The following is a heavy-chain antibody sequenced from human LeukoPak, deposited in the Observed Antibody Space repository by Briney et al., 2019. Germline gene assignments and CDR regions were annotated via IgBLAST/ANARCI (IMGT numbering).Heavy chain of an antibody. Sequence: SETLSLTCTVSGGSISSYYWNWIWQPPGEGLEWIGYIYYTGSNNYNPSLKSRVTMSLDTSKNQFSLKLSSVTAADTAVYYCARRSVVTANNFDTFDIWSQGTMVTVSS. CDR3: ARRSVVTANNFDTFDI. J-gene: IGHJ3*02. V-gene: IGHV4-59*08. CDR2: IYYTGSN. D-gene: IGHD2-21*02. CDR1: GGSISSYY.